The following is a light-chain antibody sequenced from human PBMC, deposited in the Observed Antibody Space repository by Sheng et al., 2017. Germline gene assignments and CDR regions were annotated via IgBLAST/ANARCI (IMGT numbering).Light chain of an antibody. CDR3: QQSYSNPRT. V-gene: IGKV1-39*01. CDR2: AAS. Sequence: DIQMTQSPSSLSASVGDRVTITCRASQTISNYLNWYQQKPGKAPKLLIYAASSLQSGVPSTFSGSGSGTDFTLTISSLQPEDFATYYCQQSYSNPRTFGQGTKVEIK. CDR1: QTISNY. J-gene: IGKJ1*01.